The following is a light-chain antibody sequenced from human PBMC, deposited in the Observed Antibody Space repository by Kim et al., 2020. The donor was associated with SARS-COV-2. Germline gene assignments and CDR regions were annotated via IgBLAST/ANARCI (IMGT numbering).Light chain of an antibody. CDR1: QGIGSW. J-gene: IGKJ4*01. Sequence: DIQMTQSPSSVSASVGERVTMTCRASQGIGSWLAWYQQKPGKAPKVLIYPASSLQSGVPSRFSGSGSGTEFTLTISSLQPEDVATYYCQQANSYPLTFAGGTKVDI. CDR2: PAS. CDR3: QQANSYPLT. V-gene: IGKV1-12*01.